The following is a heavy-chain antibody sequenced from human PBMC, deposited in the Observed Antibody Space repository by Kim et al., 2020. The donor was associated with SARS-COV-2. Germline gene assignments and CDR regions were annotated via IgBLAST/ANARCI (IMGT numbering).Heavy chain of an antibody. V-gene: IGHV3-49*02. Sequence: TTEYAASVKGRFTISRDDSKSIAYLQMNSLQTEDTAVYYCTRWLPITMIVAPDYWGQGTLVTVSS. J-gene: IGHJ4*02. CDR2: TT. D-gene: IGHD3-22*01. CDR3: TRWLPITMIVAPDY.